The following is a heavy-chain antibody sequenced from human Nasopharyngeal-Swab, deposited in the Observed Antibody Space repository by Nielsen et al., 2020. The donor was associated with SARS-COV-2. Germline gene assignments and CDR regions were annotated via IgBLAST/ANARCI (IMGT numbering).Heavy chain of an antibody. J-gene: IGHJ3*02. D-gene: IGHD3-22*01. V-gene: IGHV1-69*13. Sequence: SVKVSCKASGGTFSSYAISCVRQAPGQGLEWMGGIIPIFGTANYAQKFQGRVTITADESTSTAYMELSSLRSEDTAVYYCARVTSMIKGGHDAFDIWGQGTMVTVSS. CDR1: GGTFSSYA. CDR2: IIPIFGTA. CDR3: ARVTSMIKGGHDAFDI.